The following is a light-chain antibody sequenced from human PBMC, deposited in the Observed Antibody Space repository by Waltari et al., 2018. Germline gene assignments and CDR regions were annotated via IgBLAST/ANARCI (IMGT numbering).Light chain of an antibody. V-gene: IGKV3-20*01. CDR3: QLYDPSPLYT. CDR2: DSF. Sequence: EIVLTQSPGTLSLSPGERATLSCRASQIVGTDYLAWYQQKPGQAPRLLIYDSFTRASGVADRFSGSGSGTDFTLTISRLEPEDFAVYFCQLYDPSPLYTFGQGIKLEI. CDR1: QIVGTDY. J-gene: IGKJ2*01.